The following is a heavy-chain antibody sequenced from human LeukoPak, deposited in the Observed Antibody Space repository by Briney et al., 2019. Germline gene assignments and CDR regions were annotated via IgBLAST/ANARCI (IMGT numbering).Heavy chain of an antibody. V-gene: IGHV4-39*01. CDR2: IYYSGST. Sequence: SETLSLTCTVSGGSISSSSYYWGWIRQPPGKGLEWIGSIYYSGSTYYNPSLKSRVTKSVDTSKNQFSLKLSSVTAADTAVYYCARRVTTAAGPVDYWGQGTLVTVSS. CDR1: GGSISSSSYY. D-gene: IGHD6-13*01. CDR3: ARRVTTAAGPVDY. J-gene: IGHJ4*02.